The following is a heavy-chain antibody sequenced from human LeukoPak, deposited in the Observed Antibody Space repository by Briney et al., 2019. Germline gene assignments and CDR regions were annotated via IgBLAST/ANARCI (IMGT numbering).Heavy chain of an antibody. CDR1: GFTFNIYA. J-gene: IGHJ4*02. Sequence: AGGSLRLPCAASGFTFNIYAMTWVRQAPGKGLEWVSLISGSGGHTYYADSVKGRFTISRDNSKNTVYLQMSSLRAEDTAVYYCAKDLRGGTYQFDYWGQGTLVTVSS. CDR2: ISGSGGHT. D-gene: IGHD1-26*01. CDR3: AKDLRGGTYQFDY. V-gene: IGHV3-23*01.